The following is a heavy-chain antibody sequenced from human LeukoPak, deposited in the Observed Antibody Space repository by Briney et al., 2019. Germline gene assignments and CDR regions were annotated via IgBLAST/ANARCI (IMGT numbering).Heavy chain of an antibody. CDR2: IYYTGST. Sequence: SETLSLTCSVSGDSISNSDYYWAWIRQPPGGGLEWIGSIYYTGSTYYPPSLKSRVTISLDMSKNEFSLELNSVTAADTAVYYCARHPSSGSHYCGQGTLVTVFS. J-gene: IGHJ4*02. D-gene: IGHD1-26*01. CDR1: GDSISNSDYY. V-gene: IGHV4-39*01. CDR3: ARHPSSGSHY.